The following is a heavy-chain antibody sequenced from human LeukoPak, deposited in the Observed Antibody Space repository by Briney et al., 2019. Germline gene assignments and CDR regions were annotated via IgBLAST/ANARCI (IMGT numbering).Heavy chain of an antibody. CDR1: GFTFSDYY. Sequence: GGSLRLSCAASGFTFSDYYMSWIRQAPGKGLEWVSYISSSGSTIYYADSVRGRFTISRDNAKNSLYLQMNSLRAEDTAVYYCARVSGYDSSGYDDAFDIWGQGTMVTVSS. CDR2: ISSSGSTI. CDR3: ARVSGYDSSGYDDAFDI. V-gene: IGHV3-11*01. J-gene: IGHJ3*02. D-gene: IGHD3-22*01.